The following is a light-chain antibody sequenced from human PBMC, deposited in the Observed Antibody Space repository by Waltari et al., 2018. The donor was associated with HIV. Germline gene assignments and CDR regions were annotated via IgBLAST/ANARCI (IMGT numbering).Light chain of an antibody. Sequence: DIQLTQSPSPLSASVGNGVTITSQASQDIRKYVAWYQQKPGKAPNLLIYCASSLHSGVPSRFSGSSSGTDFTLTISSLQPEDVATYYCQKYNSAPWTFGQGTKVEI. CDR2: CAS. CDR3: QKYNSAPWT. V-gene: IGKV1-27*01. CDR1: QDIRKY. J-gene: IGKJ1*01.